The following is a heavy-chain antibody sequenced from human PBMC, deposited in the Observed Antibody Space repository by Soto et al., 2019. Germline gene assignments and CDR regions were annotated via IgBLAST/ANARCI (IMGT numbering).Heavy chain of an antibody. V-gene: IGHV1-18*01. J-gene: IGHJ3*02. D-gene: IGHD2-15*01. Sequence: EASVKVSCKASGYTFTSYGISWVRQAPGQGLEWMGWISAYNGNTNYAQKLQGRVTMTTDTSTSTAYMELRSLRSDDTAVYYCARLDLLGYCSGGSCFLHAFDIWGQGTMVTVSS. CDR3: ARLDLLGYCSGGSCFLHAFDI. CDR2: ISAYNGNT. CDR1: GYTFTSYG.